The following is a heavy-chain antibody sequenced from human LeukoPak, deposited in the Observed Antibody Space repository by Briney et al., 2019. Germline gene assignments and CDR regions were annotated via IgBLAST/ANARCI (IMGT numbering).Heavy chain of an antibody. CDR2: IYSSGST. CDR3: ASNGAGGSYSYYFDN. Sequence: SETLSLTCNVPGGSISSGSYYWSWIRRPAGKGLEWIGRIYSSGSTNYNSSLNSRVTISLDTSKNQFSLKLSSVTASDTAVYYCASNGAGGSYSYYFDNWGQGTLVTVS. D-gene: IGHD1-26*01. J-gene: IGHJ4*02. CDR1: GGSISSGSYY. V-gene: IGHV4-61*02.